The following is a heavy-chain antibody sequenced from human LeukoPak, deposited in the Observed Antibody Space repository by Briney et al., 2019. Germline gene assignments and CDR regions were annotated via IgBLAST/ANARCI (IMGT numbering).Heavy chain of an antibody. V-gene: IGHV3-74*01. CDR3: ARGGSPSDY. D-gene: IGHD3-16*01. CDR2: IHLDGRTT. CDR1: GFTFSSYW. Sequence: GSLRLSCAASGFTFSSYWMHWVRQRPGKGRVWVSRIHLDGRTTNYADSVKGRFTISRDNAKNTLSLEMNSLRPEDTAVYYCARGGSPSDYWGQGTLVSVSS. J-gene: IGHJ4*02.